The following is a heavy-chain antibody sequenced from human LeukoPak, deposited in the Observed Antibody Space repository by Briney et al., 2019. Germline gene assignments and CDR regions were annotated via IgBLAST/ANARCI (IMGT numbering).Heavy chain of an antibody. V-gene: IGHV1-46*01. CDR2: INPSGGST. CDR3: VRDSLWIGEIVFDY. J-gene: IGHJ4*02. CDR1: GYTFTSYY. D-gene: IGHD3-10*01. Sequence: ASVKVSCKASGYTFTSYYMHWVRQAPGQGLEWMGIINPSGGSTSYAQKFQGRVTMTRDTSISTAYMELSRLRSDDTAVYYCVRDSLWIGEIVFDYWGQGTLVIVSS.